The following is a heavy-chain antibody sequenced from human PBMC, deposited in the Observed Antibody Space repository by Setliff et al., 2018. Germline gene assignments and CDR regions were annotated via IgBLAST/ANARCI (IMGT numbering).Heavy chain of an antibody. D-gene: IGHD3-22*01. CDR1: GGSISSYY. CDR3: ASLPYYDSSGYSLSYY. J-gene: IGHJ4*02. CDR2: IDHSGST. Sequence: SETLSLTCTVSGGSISSYYWSWVRQPPGKGLEWIGYIDHSGSTNYNPSLKSRVTISVDTSKNQFSLKLSSVTAADTAVYYCASLPYYDSSGYSLSYYWGQGTLVTVSS. V-gene: IGHV4-4*08.